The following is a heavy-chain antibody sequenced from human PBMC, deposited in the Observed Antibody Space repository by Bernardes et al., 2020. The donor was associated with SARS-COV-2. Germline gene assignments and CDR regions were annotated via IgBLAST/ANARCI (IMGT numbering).Heavy chain of an antibody. J-gene: IGHJ1*01. CDR2: ISAIRNT. Sequence: GGSLRLSCATSGIAFSTSDMAWVRQAPGRGLEWVSTISAIRNTHYADPVKGRFIISRDDAKNALYLQMDSLRADDTATYYCATELQYDDIYWG. CDR3: ATELQYDDIY. CDR1: GIAFSTSD. V-gene: IGHV3-23*01. D-gene: IGHD4-4*01.